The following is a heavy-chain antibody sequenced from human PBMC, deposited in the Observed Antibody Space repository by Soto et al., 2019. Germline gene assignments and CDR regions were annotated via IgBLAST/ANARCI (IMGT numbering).Heavy chain of an antibody. D-gene: IGHD6-19*01. V-gene: IGHV4-59*01. CDR1: GGSISGSY. Sequence: SETLSLTCSVSGGSISGSYWSWIRQSPGKGLEWLGYVYYTGSTNYSPSLRSRVSISVDTSKNEFSLRLSSVTAADAAVYFCARSVAVPGAHIDYWGQGTQVTVSS. CDR3: ARSVAVPGAHIDY. J-gene: IGHJ4*02. CDR2: VYYTGST.